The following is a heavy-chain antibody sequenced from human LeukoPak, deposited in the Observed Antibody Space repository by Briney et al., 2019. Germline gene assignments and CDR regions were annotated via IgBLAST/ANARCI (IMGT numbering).Heavy chain of an antibody. CDR1: GLTFSSYG. V-gene: IGHV3-30*18. Sequence: GGSLRLSCAASGLTFSSYGMHWVRQAPGKGLEWVAVISYDGSNKYYADSVKGRFTISRDNSKNTLYLQMNSPRAEDTAVYYCAKGGRYSSSWYEASYYFDYWGQGTLVTVSS. CDR3: AKGGRYSSSWYEASYYFDY. D-gene: IGHD6-13*01. CDR2: ISYDGSNK. J-gene: IGHJ4*02.